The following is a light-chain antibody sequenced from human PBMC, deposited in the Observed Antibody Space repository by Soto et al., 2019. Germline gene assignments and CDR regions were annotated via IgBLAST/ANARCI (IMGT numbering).Light chain of an antibody. CDR3: QKRHMWPIT. Sequence: VLTRSPVPLSLSPGERGTLSCRASQSFRGLLAWYQQRPGQAPRLLIYDAYNRATGIPPRFSGSGSGTDFTLTIRSLETEDSAVYDCQKRHMWPITFGQGTRLEIK. V-gene: IGKV3-11*01. CDR1: QSFRGL. J-gene: IGKJ5*01. CDR2: DAY.